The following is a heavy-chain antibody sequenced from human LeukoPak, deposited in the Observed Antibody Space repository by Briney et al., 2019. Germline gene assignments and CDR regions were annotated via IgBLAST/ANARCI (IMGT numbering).Heavy chain of an antibody. Sequence: GGSLRLSCAASGFTFSSYWMSWVRQAPGKGLEWVANIKQDGGEKYYVDSVKGRFIISRDNAKNSLYLQMNSLRAEDTAVCYCARDKIVGATKFDDRGQGTLVTVSS. CDR2: IKQDGGEK. CDR1: GFTFSSYW. D-gene: IGHD1-26*01. CDR3: ARDKIVGATKFDD. J-gene: IGHJ4*02. V-gene: IGHV3-7*03.